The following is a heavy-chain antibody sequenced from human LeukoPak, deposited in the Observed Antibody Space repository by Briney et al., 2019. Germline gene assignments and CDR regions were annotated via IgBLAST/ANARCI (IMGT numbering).Heavy chain of an antibody. V-gene: IGHV3-23*01. Sequence: GSLRLSCAASGFTFSSYAMSWVRQAPGKGLQWVSAISGSGGSTYYADSVKGRFTISRDNSENTLYLQMNSLRAEDTAVYYCAKDRITMIVVVIFDYWGQGTLVTVSS. CDR1: GFTFSSYA. J-gene: IGHJ4*02. CDR3: AKDRITMIVVVIFDY. CDR2: ISGSGGST. D-gene: IGHD3-22*01.